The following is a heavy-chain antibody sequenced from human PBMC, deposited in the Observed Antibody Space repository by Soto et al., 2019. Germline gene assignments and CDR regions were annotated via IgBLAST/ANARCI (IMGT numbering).Heavy chain of an antibody. V-gene: IGHV1-69*12. J-gene: IGHJ5*02. CDR3: AREMPRAARPFLVWSDWFDP. Sequence: QVQLVQSGAEVKKPGSSVKVSCKASGGTFSSYAISWVRQAPGQGLEWMGGIIPIFGTANYAQKFQGRVTITADDAXXPXDXXMSSLRSEDTAVYYWAREMPRAARPFLVWSDWFDPWGPGPLVTVSS. CDR2: IIPIFGTA. D-gene: IGHD3-16*01. CDR1: GGTFSSYA.